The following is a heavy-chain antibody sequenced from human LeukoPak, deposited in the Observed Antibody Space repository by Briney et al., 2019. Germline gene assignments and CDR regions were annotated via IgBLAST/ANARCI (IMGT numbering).Heavy chain of an antibody. CDR1: GGSISSEDHF. V-gene: IGHV4-39*02. J-gene: IGHJ3*02. CDR2: ISYRGTT. D-gene: IGHD3-3*01. Sequence: SETLSLTCAVSGGSISSEDHFWGWIRQPPGKGLEWIGTISYRGTTYYNPSLRSRVTISQDMSKNHLSLRLTSVIVADMAVYYCAQILGDDLFDGFDIWGQGRLVSVSS. CDR3: AQILGDDLFDGFDI.